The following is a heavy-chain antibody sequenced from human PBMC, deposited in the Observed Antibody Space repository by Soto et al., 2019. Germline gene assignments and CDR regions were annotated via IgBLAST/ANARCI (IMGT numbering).Heavy chain of an antibody. J-gene: IGHJ4*02. CDR1: GYTFNNFG. D-gene: IGHD3-9*01. Sequence: GWSLRLSCTASGYTFNNFGMHWFRQAPGLGLEWVAVIWYDGSNKYYADSVKGRFTISRDNSKNTVYLQMTSLRADDTAVYYCARVTGYNAPSYFDYWGQGILVTVSS. CDR3: ARVTGYNAPSYFDY. CDR2: IWYDGSNK. V-gene: IGHV3-33*01.